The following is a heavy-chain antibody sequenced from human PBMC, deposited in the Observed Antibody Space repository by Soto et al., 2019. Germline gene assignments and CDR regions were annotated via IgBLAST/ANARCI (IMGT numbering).Heavy chain of an antibody. CDR3: AGVGAPYGDYEY. V-gene: IGHV1-69*02. J-gene: IGHJ4*02. D-gene: IGHD4-17*01. CDR1: GGTFSSYT. CDR2: IIPILGIA. Sequence: QVQLVQSGAEVKKPGSSVKVSCKASGGTFSSYTISWVRQAPGQGLEWMGRIIPILGIANYAQKFQGRVTITADKATSTAYMEMSSLRSEDTAVDYCAGVGAPYGDYEYWGQGTLVTVSS.